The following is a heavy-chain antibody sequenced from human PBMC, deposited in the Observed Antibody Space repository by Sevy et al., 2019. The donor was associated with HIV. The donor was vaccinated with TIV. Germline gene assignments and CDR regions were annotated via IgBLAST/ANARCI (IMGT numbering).Heavy chain of an antibody. V-gene: IGHV3-30*18. CDR1: GFTFSSYG. D-gene: IGHD3-10*01. J-gene: IGHJ6*02. CDR3: AKDQGTMVRGVILPSYYYGMDV. Sequence: GSLRLSCAASGFTFSSYGMHWVRQAPGKGLEWVAVISYDGSNKYYADSVKGRFTISRDNSKNTLYLQMNSLRAEDTAVYYCAKDQGTMVRGVILPSYYYGMDVWGQGTTVTVSS. CDR2: ISYDGSNK.